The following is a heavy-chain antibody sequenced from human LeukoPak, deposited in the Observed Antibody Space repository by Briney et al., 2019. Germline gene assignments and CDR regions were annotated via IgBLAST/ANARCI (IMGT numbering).Heavy chain of an antibody. Sequence: ASVKVPCKASGYTFTSYYMHWVRQAPGQGLEWMGIINPSGGSTSYAQKFQGRVTMTRDTSTSTVYMELSSLRSEDTAVYYCARDSIVVVPAAIRFGWFDPWGQGTLVTVSS. D-gene: IGHD2-2*02. V-gene: IGHV1-46*01. CDR3: ARDSIVVVPAAIRFGWFDP. CDR1: GYTFTSYY. CDR2: INPSGGST. J-gene: IGHJ5*02.